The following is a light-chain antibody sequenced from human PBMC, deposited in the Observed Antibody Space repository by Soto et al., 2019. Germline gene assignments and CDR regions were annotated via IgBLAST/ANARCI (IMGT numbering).Light chain of an antibody. CDR2: EVS. CDR1: SSDVGSYNY. J-gene: IGLJ1*01. CDR3: SSYAGSNNYV. Sequence: QSVLTQPPSASGSPGQSVTISCTGTSSDVGSYNYVSWYQQHPGKAPKLMIYEVSKRPSGVPDRLSASKSGNTASLTVSGLQAEDEADYYCSSYAGSNNYVFGTGTKLTVL. V-gene: IGLV2-8*01.